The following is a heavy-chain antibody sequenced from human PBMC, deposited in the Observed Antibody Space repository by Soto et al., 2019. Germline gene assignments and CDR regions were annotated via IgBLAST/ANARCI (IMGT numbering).Heavy chain of an antibody. V-gene: IGHV4-59*01. CDR3: ARGNYDILTGYYWTTSYFDY. J-gene: IGHJ4*02. CDR1: GGSISSYY. Sequence: SETLSLTCTVSGGSISSYYWSWIRQPPGKGLEWIGYIYYSGSTNYNPSLKSRVTISVDTSKNQFSLKLSSVTVADTAVYYCARGNYDILTGYYWTTSYFDYWGQGTLVTVSS. D-gene: IGHD3-9*01. CDR2: IYYSGST.